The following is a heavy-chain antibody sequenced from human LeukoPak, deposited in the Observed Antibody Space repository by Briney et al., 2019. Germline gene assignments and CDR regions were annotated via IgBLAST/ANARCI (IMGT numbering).Heavy chain of an antibody. CDR2: LSGSGGNT. D-gene: IGHD4-23*01. V-gene: IGHV3-23*01. J-gene: IGHJ4*02. Sequence: PGGSLRLSCAASRFTFSSYALSWVRQAPGKGLEWVSALSGSGGNTYYADSVKGRFTISRDNSKNTLYLQMNSLRAEDTAVYYCATMGGNHFLYFDYWGQGTLVTVSS. CDR1: RFTFSSYA. CDR3: ATMGGNHFLYFDY.